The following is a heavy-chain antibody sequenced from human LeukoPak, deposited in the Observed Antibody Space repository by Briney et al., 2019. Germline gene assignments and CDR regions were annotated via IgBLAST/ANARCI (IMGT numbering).Heavy chain of an antibody. CDR1: GFTFSNNW. J-gene: IGHJ3*02. Sequence: GGSLRLSCAASGFTFSNNWMSWVRQAPGKGLECVANIKKDGSEKYYINSVKGRFTISRDNAKNSLYLQMNSLRAEDTAVYYCATVGLVVVISPDAFDIWGQGTMVTVSS. V-gene: IGHV3-7*03. CDR3: ATVGLVVVISPDAFDI. CDR2: IKKDGSEK. D-gene: IGHD3-22*01.